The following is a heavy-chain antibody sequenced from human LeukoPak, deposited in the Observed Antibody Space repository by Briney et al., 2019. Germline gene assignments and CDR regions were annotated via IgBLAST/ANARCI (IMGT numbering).Heavy chain of an antibody. D-gene: IGHD1-14*01. V-gene: IGHV4-59*12. CDR2: IYYSGST. CDR1: GGSFSGYY. Sequence: SETLSLTCAVYGGSFSGYYWSWLRQPPGKGLEWIGYIYYSGSTNYNPSLKSRVTISVDTSKNQFSLRLSSVTAADTATYYCARGAADRRNYYYYIDVWGKGTTVTVSS. J-gene: IGHJ6*03. CDR3: ARGAADRRNYYYYIDV.